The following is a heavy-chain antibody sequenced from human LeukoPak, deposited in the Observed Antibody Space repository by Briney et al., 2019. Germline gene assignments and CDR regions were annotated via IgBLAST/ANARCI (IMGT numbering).Heavy chain of an antibody. J-gene: IGHJ6*02. CDR3: ARDEEITIFGVVIGMDV. CDR2: INSDGSEG. V-gene: IGHV3-7*01. D-gene: IGHD3-3*01. CDR1: GFTFSGFW. Sequence: GGSLRLSCAVSGFTFSGFWMSWSRQAPGKGLEWVASINSDGSEGYYADSVKGRFTISRDNSKNTLYLQMNSLRAEDTAVYYCARDEEITIFGVVIGMDVWGQGTTVTISS.